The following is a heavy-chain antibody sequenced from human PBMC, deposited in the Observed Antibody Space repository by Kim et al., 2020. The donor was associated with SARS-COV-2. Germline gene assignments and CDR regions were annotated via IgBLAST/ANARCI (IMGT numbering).Heavy chain of an antibody. CDR1: GFSLGRYW. Sequence: GSLRLSCAASGFSLGRYWMSWVRQAPGKGLEWVANIKEDGSQKHYVDSVKGRFTISRDNARNSLYLQMNNLRAEDTAVYYCVTSSGLYFDYWGHGTL. V-gene: IGHV3-7*01. CDR3: VTSSGLYFDY. J-gene: IGHJ4*01. D-gene: IGHD2-15*01. CDR2: IKEDGSQK.